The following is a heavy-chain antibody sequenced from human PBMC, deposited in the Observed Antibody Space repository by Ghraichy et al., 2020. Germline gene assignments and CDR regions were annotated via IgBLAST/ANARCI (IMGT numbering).Heavy chain of an antibody. J-gene: IGHJ4*02. V-gene: IGHV3-23*01. CDR2: IPGNGGRI. CDR3: AKGTHSTGWRYFDY. CDR1: GFTFSDYA. Sequence: GGSLRLSCAASGFTFSDYAMTWVRQSPGKGLEWVSAIPGNGGRISYVDSVKGRFTISRDNSKNTLYLQMNSLRAEDTAVYFCAKGTHSTGWRYFDYWGQGALVTVSS. D-gene: IGHD6-19*01.